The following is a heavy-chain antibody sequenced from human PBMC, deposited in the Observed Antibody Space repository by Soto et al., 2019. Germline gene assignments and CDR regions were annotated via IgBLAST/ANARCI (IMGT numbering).Heavy chain of an antibody. Sequence: QVQLVQSGAEVKKPGSSVKVSCKASGGTFSSYTISWVRQAPGQGLEWMGRIIPILGIANYAQKFQGRVTITADKSTSTAYMELSSLRSEDTAVYYCARDRDIYSGYDFAAFDIWGQGTMVTVSS. CDR2: IIPILGIA. J-gene: IGHJ3*02. V-gene: IGHV1-69*08. CDR3: ARDRDIYSGYDFAAFDI. CDR1: GGTFSSYT. D-gene: IGHD5-12*01.